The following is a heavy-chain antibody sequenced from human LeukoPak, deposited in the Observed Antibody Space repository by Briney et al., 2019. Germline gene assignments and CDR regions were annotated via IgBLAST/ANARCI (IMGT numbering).Heavy chain of an antibody. Sequence: SETLSLTCTVSGGSISSYYWSWIRQPAGKGLEWIGRIYTSGSTNYNPSLKSRVTMSVDTSKNQFSLKLSSVTAADPAVYYCARDGYYYDSSGYYRFDYWGQGTLVTVSS. CDR2: IYTSGST. CDR3: ARDGYYYDSSGYYRFDY. CDR1: GGSISSYY. V-gene: IGHV4-4*07. D-gene: IGHD3-22*01. J-gene: IGHJ4*02.